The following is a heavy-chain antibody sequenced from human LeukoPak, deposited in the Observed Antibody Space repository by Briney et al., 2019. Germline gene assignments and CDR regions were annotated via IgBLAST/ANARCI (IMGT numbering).Heavy chain of an antibody. Sequence: ASVKVSCKASGYTFTGYYMHWVRQAPGQGLEWMGRINSNSGGTNYAQKFQGRVTMTRDTSISTAYMELSRLRSDDTAVYYCARGAYCSGGSCLQPKRCDYWGQGTLVTVSS. CDR1: GYTFTGYY. CDR2: INSNSGGT. CDR3: ARGAYCSGGSCLQPKRCDY. D-gene: IGHD2-15*01. J-gene: IGHJ4*02. V-gene: IGHV1-2*06.